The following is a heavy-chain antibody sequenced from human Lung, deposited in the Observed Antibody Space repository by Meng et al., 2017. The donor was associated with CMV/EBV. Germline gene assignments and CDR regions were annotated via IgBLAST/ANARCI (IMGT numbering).Heavy chain of an antibody. Sequence: ESXKISXAASGFTFSNAWMSWVRQAPGKGLEWVGRIKSKTDGGTTDYAAPVKGRFTISRDDSKNTLYLQMNSLKTEDTAVYYCTTDWYHYDSSGRRWFDYWGQGXLVTVSS. CDR2: IKSKTDGGTT. J-gene: IGHJ4*02. CDR1: GFTFSNAW. D-gene: IGHD3-22*01. V-gene: IGHV3-15*01. CDR3: TTDWYHYDSSGRRWFDY.